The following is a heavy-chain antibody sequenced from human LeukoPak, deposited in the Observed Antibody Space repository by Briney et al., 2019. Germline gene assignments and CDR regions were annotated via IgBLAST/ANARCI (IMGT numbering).Heavy chain of an antibody. CDR2: ISYDGGNK. D-gene: IGHD3-22*01. CDR3: ARAYYFDTTGHDSDALDI. V-gene: IGHV3-30-3*01. CDR1: GFTFSGYA. J-gene: IGHJ3*02. Sequence: QPGRSLRLSCAASGFTFSGYAMHWVRQAPGKGLKWVAVISYDGGNKYYADSVKGRFTISRDNSNNALYLQMNSLRAEDTAVYYCARAYYFDTTGHDSDALDIWGRGTMVTVSS.